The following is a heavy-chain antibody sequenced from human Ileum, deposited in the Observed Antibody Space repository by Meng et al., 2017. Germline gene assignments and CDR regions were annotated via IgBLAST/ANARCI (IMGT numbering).Heavy chain of an antibody. CDR1: GFNFGDYQ. Sequence: GGSLRLSCGASGFNFGDYQMHWVRQSPGKGLEWISRIVSDGGITNYADSVKGRFTISRDNAKNTLYPQMNSLGADDTAVYYCARDLGWVLFDYWGQGALVTVSS. CDR3: ARDLGWVLFDY. V-gene: IGHV3-74*01. CDR2: IVSDGGIT. D-gene: IGHD3-3*01. J-gene: IGHJ4*02.